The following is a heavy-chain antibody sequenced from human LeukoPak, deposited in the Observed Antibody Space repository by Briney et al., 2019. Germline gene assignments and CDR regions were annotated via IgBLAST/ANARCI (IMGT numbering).Heavy chain of an antibody. CDR1: GFTFGTYA. V-gene: IGHV3-11*03. CDR2: ISSSSSYT. J-gene: IGHJ3*02. Sequence: GGSLRLSCAASGFTFGTYAMSWVRQAPGKGLEWVSYISSSSSYTNYADSVKGRFTISRDNAKNSLYLQMTSLRAEDTAVYYCARRFWYAFDIWGQGTMVTVSS. CDR3: ARRFWYAFDI. D-gene: IGHD3-3*01.